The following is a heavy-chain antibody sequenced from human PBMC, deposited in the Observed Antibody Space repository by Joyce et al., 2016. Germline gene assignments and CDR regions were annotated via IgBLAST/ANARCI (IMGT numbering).Heavy chain of an antibody. CDR1: GDRFTNYW. D-gene: IGHD3-22*01. CDR2: IDPVDSQT. Sequence: EVQPVQSGAEVKKPGDSLRISGKGSGDRFTNYWITWVRQMPGKGLEWMGRIDPVDSQTNYSPSFQGHVTISADKSINTAYLQWSNLKASDTAMYYCAIYNLYYYDTSGWGQGTLVTVSS. J-gene: IGHJ4*02. CDR3: AIYNLYYYDTSG. V-gene: IGHV5-10-1*03.